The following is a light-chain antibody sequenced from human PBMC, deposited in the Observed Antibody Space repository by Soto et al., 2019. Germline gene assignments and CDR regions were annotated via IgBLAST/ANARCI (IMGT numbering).Light chain of an antibody. CDR3: QQYNSYTWT. CDR1: QSISSW. V-gene: IGKV1-5*01. CDR2: DAA. J-gene: IGKJ1*01. Sequence: DIPMILSPSALSASVVARVTITCRASQSISSWFSWYQQKPGKAPKLLIYDAASLESGVPSRFSGSGSGTEFTLTISSLQPDDFATYYCQQYNSYTWTFGQGTKVDIK.